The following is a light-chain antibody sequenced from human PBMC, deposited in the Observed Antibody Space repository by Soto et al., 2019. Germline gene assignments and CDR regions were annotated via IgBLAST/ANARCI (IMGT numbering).Light chain of an antibody. V-gene: IGLV2-14*01. J-gene: IGLJ2*01. CDR2: DVN. CDR3: SSYTSSIS. Sequence: QSALTQPASVSGSPGQSSTISCTGTSSDVDGYNYVSWYQQHPGKAPKLMIYDVNTRPSGVSNRFSGSKSGNTASLTISGLQAEDEADYYCSSYTSSISFGGGTKLTVL. CDR1: SSDVDGYNY.